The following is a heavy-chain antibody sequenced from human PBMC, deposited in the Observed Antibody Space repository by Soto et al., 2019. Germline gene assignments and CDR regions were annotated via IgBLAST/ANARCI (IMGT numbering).Heavy chain of an antibody. CDR1: GFSVTANY. V-gene: IGHV3-53*01. Sequence: ESGGGLIQPAGSLRLSCEVSGFSVTANYMSWVRQAPGKGLEWVSVIYSGGSTYYVGSVKGRFSISRDISKNTLYLQMNSLRGEDTAVYYCHGYGYWGQGTLVTVSS. CDR3: HGYGY. J-gene: IGHJ4*02. D-gene: IGHD5-12*01. CDR2: IYSGGST.